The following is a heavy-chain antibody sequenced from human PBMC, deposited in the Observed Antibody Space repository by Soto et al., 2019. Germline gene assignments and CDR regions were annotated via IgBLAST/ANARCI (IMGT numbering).Heavy chain of an antibody. CDR2: IYWDDDK. Sequence: QITLKESGPTLVKPTQTLTLTCTFSGFSLSTSGVGGGWISQPPEKALEWLALIYWDDDKRYSPSLRSRLTITKDTSKNQVVLTMTNMDPVDTATYYCAHRRAYYCSWVWGYFAYWGQGTLVTVSS. CDR3: AHRRAYYCSWVWGYFAY. CDR1: GFSLSTSGVG. V-gene: IGHV2-5*02. D-gene: IGHD3-10*01. J-gene: IGHJ4*02.